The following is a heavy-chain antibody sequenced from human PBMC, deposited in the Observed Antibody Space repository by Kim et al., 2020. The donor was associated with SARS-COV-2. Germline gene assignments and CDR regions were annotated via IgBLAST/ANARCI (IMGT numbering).Heavy chain of an antibody. CDR2: ISTGNDNT. Sequence: ASVKVSCKASGYTFVNYVMHWVRQAPGQRPEWMGLISTGNDNTKYSQKFQGRVTITRNTSASTAYMELTSLRSEDTAIYYCARGSGWGFDYWGEGPPFT. D-gene: IGHD6-19*01. CDR1: GYTFVNYV. J-gene: IGHJ4*02. CDR3: ARGSGWGFDY. V-gene: IGHV1-3*04.